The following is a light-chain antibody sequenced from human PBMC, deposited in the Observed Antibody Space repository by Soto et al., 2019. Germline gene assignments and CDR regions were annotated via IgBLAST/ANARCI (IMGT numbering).Light chain of an antibody. V-gene: IGKV3-20*01. CDR2: DAS. J-gene: IGKJ4*01. CDR1: QRIRYF. Sequence: ELVLTQSPGTLSLSPGERATLSCRASQRIRYFLAWYQQTPGQAPRLLINDASSRATGIPHRLRARGSGTDFTLLISRVEPEDFAVYYCQHCQPDGDSPPRAFGGGTKVDIK. CDR3: QHCQPDGDSPPRA.